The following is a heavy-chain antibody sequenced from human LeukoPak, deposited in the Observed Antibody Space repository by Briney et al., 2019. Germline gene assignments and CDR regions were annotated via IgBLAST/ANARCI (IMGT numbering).Heavy chain of an antibody. CDR3: ARTSIVGARFDP. CDR2: VIPIFGTA. D-gene: IGHD1-26*01. J-gene: IGHJ5*02. V-gene: IGHV1-69*05. Sequence: SVKVSCKASGGTSSSYAISWVRQAPRQGLEWMGGVIPIFGTANYAQKFQGRVTITTDESTSTAYMELSSLRSEDTAVYYCARTSIVGARFDPWGQGTLVTVSS. CDR1: GGTSSSYA.